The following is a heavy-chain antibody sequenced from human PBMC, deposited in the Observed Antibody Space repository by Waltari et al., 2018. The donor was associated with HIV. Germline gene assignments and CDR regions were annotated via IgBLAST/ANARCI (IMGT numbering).Heavy chain of an antibody. CDR1: GFAFNSYE. Sequence: QVQLVESGGGVVQPGRSLRLSCAASGFAFNSYELHWVRQAPGKGLEWVAVIWYDGSNNYYADSVKGRFTISRDNSKNTLYLQMNSLRAEDTAVYYCARDVTERGYSGYNYYYYGMDVWGQGTTVTVSS. V-gene: IGHV3-33*01. D-gene: IGHD5-12*01. CDR2: IWYDGSNN. CDR3: ARDVTERGYSGYNYYYYGMDV. J-gene: IGHJ6*02.